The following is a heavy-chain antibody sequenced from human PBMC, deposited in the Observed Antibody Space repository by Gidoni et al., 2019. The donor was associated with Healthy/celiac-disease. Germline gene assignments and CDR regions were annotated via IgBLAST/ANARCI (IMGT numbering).Heavy chain of an antibody. CDR3: AHSHGIYSSSSQFGY. D-gene: IGHD6-6*01. Sequence: QITLKESGPTLVTPTQTLTLTCTFSGFSLSTSGVGVGWIRQPPGKALEWLALIYWNDDKRYSPSLKSRLTITKDTSKNQVVLTMTNMDPVDTATYYCAHSHGIYSSSSQFGYWGQGTLVTVSS. CDR2: IYWNDDK. V-gene: IGHV2-5*01. J-gene: IGHJ4*02. CDR1: GFSLSTSGVG.